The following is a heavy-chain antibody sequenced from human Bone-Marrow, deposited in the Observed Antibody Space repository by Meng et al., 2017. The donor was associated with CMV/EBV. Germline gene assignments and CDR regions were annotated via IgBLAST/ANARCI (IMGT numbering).Heavy chain of an antibody. CDR1: GYTFTGYY. D-gene: IGHD3-22*01. J-gene: IGHJ4*02. V-gene: IGHV1-2*02. CDR3: ARVGYDSSGYIFDY. CDR2: INPNSGGT. Sequence: ASVKVSCKASGYTFTGYYMHWVRQAPGQGLEWMGWINPNSGGTNYAQKFQGRVTMTRDTSISTAYMELSRLRSDDTAVYYCARVGYDSSGYIFDYWGQGTLVTVSS.